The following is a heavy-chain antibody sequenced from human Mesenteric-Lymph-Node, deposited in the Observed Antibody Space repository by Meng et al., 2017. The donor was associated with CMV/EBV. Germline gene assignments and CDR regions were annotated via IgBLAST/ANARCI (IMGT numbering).Heavy chain of an antibody. CDR2: ITSSGSHT. CDR1: GFIFSGYR. D-gene: IGHD4-11*01. CDR3: ARYSNYVARNYYYGMDV. V-gene: IGHV3-21*01. Sequence: GESLKISCAASGFIFSGYRMTWFRQAPGKGLEWVSSITSSGSHTYYGDSVKGRFSISRDNTKNSLYLQMNSLRAEDTAVYYCARYSNYVARNYYYGMDVWGQGTTVTVSS. J-gene: IGHJ6*02.